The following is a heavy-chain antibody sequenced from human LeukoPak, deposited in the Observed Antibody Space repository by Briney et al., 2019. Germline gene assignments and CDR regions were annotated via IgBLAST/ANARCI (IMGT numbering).Heavy chain of an antibody. V-gene: IGHV3-23*01. Sequence: QAGGSLRLSCAASGFTFSTYAMSWVRQAPGKGLEWVSAISGSGGSTNYADSVKGRFTISRDNSKNTLYLQMNSLRAEDTAVYYCAKDRPMEPTKYYYYTDVWGKGTTVTVSS. CDR2: ISGSGGST. J-gene: IGHJ6*03. CDR1: GFTFSTYA. CDR3: AKDRPMEPTKYYYYTDV. D-gene: IGHD1-1*01.